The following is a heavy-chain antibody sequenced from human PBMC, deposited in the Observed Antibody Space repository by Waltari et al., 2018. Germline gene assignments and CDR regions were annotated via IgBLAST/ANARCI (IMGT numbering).Heavy chain of an antibody. D-gene: IGHD3-3*01. V-gene: IGHV3-30-3*01. CDR3: ARARGDYFGQNWFDP. CDR1: GFTFSSYA. J-gene: IGHJ5*02. CDR2: ISYDGSNK. Sequence: QVQLVESGGGVVQPGRSLRLSCAASGFTFSSYAMHWVRKAPGKGLEWVAVISYDGSNKYYADSVKGRFTISRDNSKNTLYLQMNSLRAEDTAVYYCARARGDYFGQNWFDPWGQGTLVTVSS.